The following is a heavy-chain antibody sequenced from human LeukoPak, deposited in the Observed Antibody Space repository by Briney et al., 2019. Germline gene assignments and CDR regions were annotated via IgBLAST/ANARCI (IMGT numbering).Heavy chain of an antibody. CDR2: ISVSGDST. J-gene: IGHJ4*02. CDR1: GFTYNNYA. Sequence: TGGSLRLSCAASGFTYNNYAMGWVRQAPGKGLEWVSTISVSGDSTYLADSVKGRFTISRDNSKNTLYLRMNSLRVEDTAVYYXXXXXXXGGYPSAPPDYWGQGTLVTVSS. D-gene: IGHD3-16*01. V-gene: IGHV3-23*01. CDR3: XXXXXXGGYPSAPPDY.